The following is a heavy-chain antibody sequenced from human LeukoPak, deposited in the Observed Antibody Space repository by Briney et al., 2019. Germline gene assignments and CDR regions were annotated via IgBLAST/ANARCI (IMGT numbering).Heavy chain of an antibody. Sequence: PGGSLRLFCAASGFTFSSYSMSWVRQAPGKGLEWVSAISGNGGNTYYADSVKGQFTIFRDNSKNTLYLEMNRLRAGDTAVYHCVTHCYGSGTYFFGYWGQGTLVTVSS. D-gene: IGHD3-10*01. J-gene: IGHJ4*02. CDR2: ISGNGGNT. V-gene: IGHV3-23*01. CDR3: VTHCYGSGTYFFGY. CDR1: GFTFSSYS.